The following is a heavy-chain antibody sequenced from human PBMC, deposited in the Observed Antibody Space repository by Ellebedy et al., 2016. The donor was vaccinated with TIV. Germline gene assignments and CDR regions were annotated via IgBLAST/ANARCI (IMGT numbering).Heavy chain of an antibody. V-gene: IGHV1-18*04. D-gene: IGHD6-19*01. CDR2: ISDYNGNI. Sequence: ASVKVSCKASGYTFSRYGISWVRQAPGQGPEWMGWISDYNGNIKYAQRYQGRVTMTTDTSTSTACMEVTGLRPDDTAVYYCARDGGWHVFDYWGQGTLVTVSS. CDR3: ARDGGWHVFDY. CDR1: GYTFSRYG. J-gene: IGHJ4*02.